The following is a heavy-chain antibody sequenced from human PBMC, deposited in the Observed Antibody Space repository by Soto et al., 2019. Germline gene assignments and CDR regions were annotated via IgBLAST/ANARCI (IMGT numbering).Heavy chain of an antibody. J-gene: IGHJ1*01. D-gene: IGHD6-19*01. Sequence: QMQMQESGPRLVKPSETLSLTCTVSGASITDSYWSWIRQPPEKGLEWIGYIYFSGVATYNPYLKSRATMSRDTSRNEFSLKLTSVTAADTAIYYSARGDSEIAVSETAYWGQGTLVTVYS. V-gene: IGHV4-59*01. CDR3: ARGDSEIAVSETAY. CDR2: IYFSGVA. CDR1: GASITDSY.